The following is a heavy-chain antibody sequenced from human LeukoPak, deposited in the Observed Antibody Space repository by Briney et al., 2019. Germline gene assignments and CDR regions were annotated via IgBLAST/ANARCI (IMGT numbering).Heavy chain of an antibody. D-gene: IGHD1-26*01. CDR1: GYSISSGYY. Sequence: SETLSLTCTVSGYSISSGYYWGWIRQPPGKGLEGIGRIYHSGSTYYNPSLKSRVTISVDTSKNQFSLKLSAVTAADTAVYYCARAGWELLKFFDYRGQGTLVTVSS. CDR3: ARAGWELLKFFDY. V-gene: IGHV4-38-2*02. J-gene: IGHJ4*02. CDR2: IYHSGST.